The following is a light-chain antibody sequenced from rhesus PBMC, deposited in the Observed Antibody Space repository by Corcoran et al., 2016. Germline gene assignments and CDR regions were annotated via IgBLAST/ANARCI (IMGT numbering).Light chain of an antibody. Sequence: DIQMTQSPSSLSASVGDTVTITCRASQGISNYLAWYPQTPGKAPKPLIYYASNLESGVPSRFSGSGSGTDVTLTISSLQPEDFAIYYCQQHNSYPLTFGGGTKVELK. V-gene: IGKV1S14*01. CDR1: QGISNY. CDR2: YAS. CDR3: QQHNSYPLT. J-gene: IGKJ4*01.